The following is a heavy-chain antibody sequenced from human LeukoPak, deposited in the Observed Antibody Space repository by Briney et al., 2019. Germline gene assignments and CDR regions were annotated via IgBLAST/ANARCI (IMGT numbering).Heavy chain of an antibody. J-gene: IGHJ6*03. V-gene: IGHV3-48*01. Sequence: AGGSLRLSCAASGFTFSIYSMNWVRQAPGKGLEWVSYISISSSTIYYGDSVKGRFTISRDNAKNSLYLQMNSLRAEDTAVYYCAREAYTGGDYMDVWGKGTTVTVSS. CDR2: ISISSSTI. CDR3: AREAYTGGDYMDV. CDR1: GFTFSIYS. D-gene: IGHD2-8*02.